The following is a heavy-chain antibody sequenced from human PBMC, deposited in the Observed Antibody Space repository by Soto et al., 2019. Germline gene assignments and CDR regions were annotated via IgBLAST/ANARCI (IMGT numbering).Heavy chain of an antibody. V-gene: IGHV1-18*01. D-gene: IGHD5-12*01. CDR1: GYTFTNYD. J-gene: IGHJ4*02. Sequence: QVQLVQSGAEVKNPGASVKVSCRASGYTFTNYDITWVRQAPGQGLEWMGWISAYNGNTNSAQKLQGRVTMTTDASTSTAYMELRSLRSDDTAVYYCARGCDGYDLTDWGQGTLVTDSS. CDR3: ARGCDGYDLTD. CDR2: ISAYNGNT.